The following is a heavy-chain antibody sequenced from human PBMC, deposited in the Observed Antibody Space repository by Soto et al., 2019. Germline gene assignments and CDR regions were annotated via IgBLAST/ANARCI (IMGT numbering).Heavy chain of an antibody. CDR3: TRAFRYCSSTRCYTGSLDYYGMDV. D-gene: IGHD2-2*02. Sequence: GGSLRLSCTASGFTFGDYAMSWVRQAPGKGLEWVGFIRSKAYGGTTEYAASVKGRFTISRDDSKSIAYLQMNSLKTEDTAVYYCTRAFRYCSSTRCYTGSLDYYGMDVWGQGTTVTVSS. V-gene: IGHV3-49*04. J-gene: IGHJ6*02. CDR1: GFTFGDYA. CDR2: IRSKAYGGTT.